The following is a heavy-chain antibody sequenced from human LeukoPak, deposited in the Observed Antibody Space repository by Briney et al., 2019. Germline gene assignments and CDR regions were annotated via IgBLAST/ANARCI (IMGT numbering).Heavy chain of an antibody. CDR1: GGSFSGYY. CDR3: ARGRPRPSTRFDY. Sequence: SETLSLTCAVYGGSFSGYYWSWIRQPPGKGLEWIGEINHSGSTNYNPSLKSRVTISVDTSMNQFSLKLSSVTAADTAVYYCARGRPRPSTRFDYWGQGTLVTVSS. CDR2: INHSGST. J-gene: IGHJ4*02. V-gene: IGHV4-34*01.